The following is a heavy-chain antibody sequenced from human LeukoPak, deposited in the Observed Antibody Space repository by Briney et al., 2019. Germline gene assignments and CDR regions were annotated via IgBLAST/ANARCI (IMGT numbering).Heavy chain of an antibody. Sequence: ASVKVSCKASGYTFTSYYMHWVRQAPGQGLEWMGIINPSGGSTSYAQKFQGRVTITADESTSTAYMELSSLRSEDTAVYYCASIGRGYVLPADSLKYYYGMDVWGQGTTVTVSS. D-gene: IGHD5-18*01. CDR2: INPSGGST. CDR1: GYTFTSYY. J-gene: IGHJ6*02. CDR3: ASIGRGYVLPADSLKYYYGMDV. V-gene: IGHV1-46*01.